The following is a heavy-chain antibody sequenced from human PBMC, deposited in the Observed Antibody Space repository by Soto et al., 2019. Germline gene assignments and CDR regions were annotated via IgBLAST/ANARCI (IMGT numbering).Heavy chain of an antibody. Sequence: GGSVRLSCAASGFTFSSYWMHWVRQAPGKGLVWVSRINSDGSSTSYADSVKGRFTISRDNAKNTLYLQMNSLRAEDTAVYYCARDRIAAAGTESSGWFDPWGQGT. J-gene: IGHJ5*02. D-gene: IGHD6-13*01. CDR1: GFTFSSYW. CDR2: INSDGSST. V-gene: IGHV3-74*01. CDR3: ARDRIAAAGTESSGWFDP.